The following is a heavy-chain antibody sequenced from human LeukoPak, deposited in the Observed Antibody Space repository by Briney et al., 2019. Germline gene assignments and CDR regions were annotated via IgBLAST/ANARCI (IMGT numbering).Heavy chain of an antibody. J-gene: IGHJ4*02. CDR2: ISSSSYI. D-gene: IGHD6-19*01. Sequence: GGSLRLSCAASGFTFSSYSMNWVRQAPGKGLEWVSSISSSSYIYYADSVKGRFTISRDNAKTSLYLQMNSLRAEDTAVYYCAREVQWLGNYFDYWGQGTLVTVSS. CDR3: AREVQWLGNYFDY. CDR1: GFTFSSYS. V-gene: IGHV3-21*01.